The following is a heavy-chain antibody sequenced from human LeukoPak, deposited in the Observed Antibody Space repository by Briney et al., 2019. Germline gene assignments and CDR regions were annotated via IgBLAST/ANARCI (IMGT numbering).Heavy chain of an antibody. V-gene: IGHV4-39*07. CDR2: IYYSGST. CDR1: GGSISSSSYY. D-gene: IGHD3-10*01. J-gene: IGHJ4*02. Sequence: PSETLSLTCTVSGGSISSSSYYWGWIRQPPGKGLEWIGSIYYSGSTYYNPSLKSRVTISVDTSKNQFSLKLSSVTAADTAVYYCARSGSRLVWFGETMGYCDNWGQGTLVTVSS. CDR3: ARSGSRLVWFGETMGYCDN.